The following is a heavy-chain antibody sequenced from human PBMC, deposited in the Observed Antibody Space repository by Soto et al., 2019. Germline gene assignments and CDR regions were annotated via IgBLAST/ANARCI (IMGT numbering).Heavy chain of an antibody. CDR2: ILHRGGT. Sequence: SETLPLTCHVSGVPIDQHYWTCIRQSRGRGLEWIGDILHRGGTNYNPSLKSRVTISADVSESLVSLTMTSVTDADTAHYYCARGIQPPTLSPWDVWGPGTSVTVSS. J-gene: IGHJ6*01. D-gene: IGHD1-1*01. CDR1: GVPIDQHY. CDR3: ARGIQPPTLSPWDV. V-gene: IGHV4-59*11.